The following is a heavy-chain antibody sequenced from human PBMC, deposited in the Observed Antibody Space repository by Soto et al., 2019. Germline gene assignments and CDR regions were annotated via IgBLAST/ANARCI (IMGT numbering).Heavy chain of an antibody. CDR2: IYYMGRT. CDR1: SISTYY. Sequence: SETLSLTCSVGSISTYYWNWIRQPPGKGLEWIGYIYYMGRTNYNPSLKSRVTMSIDTSKNQFSLKLSSVTAADTAVYYCARDPVGVTHFDYWGQGALVTVSS. J-gene: IGHJ4*02. V-gene: IGHV4-59*01. D-gene: IGHD1-26*01. CDR3: ARDPVGVTHFDY.